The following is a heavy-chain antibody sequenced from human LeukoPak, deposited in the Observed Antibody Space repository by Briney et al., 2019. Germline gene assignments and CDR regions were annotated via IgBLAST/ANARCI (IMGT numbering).Heavy chain of an antibody. J-gene: IGHJ4*02. V-gene: IGHV3-21*01. CDR3: ARGSAYYYDSSGYSDY. CDR1: GFTFSSYS. Sequence: GGSLRLSCAASGFTFSSYSMNWVRQPPGKGLGWVSSISSSSSYIYYADSVKGRFTISRDNAKNSLYLQMNSLRAEDTAVYYCARGSAYYYDSSGYSDYWGQGTLVTVSS. D-gene: IGHD3-22*01. CDR2: ISSSSSYI.